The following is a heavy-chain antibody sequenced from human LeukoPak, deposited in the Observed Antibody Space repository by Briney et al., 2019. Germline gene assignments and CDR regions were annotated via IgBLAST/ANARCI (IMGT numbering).Heavy chain of an antibody. CDR2: IRYDGSKE. V-gene: IGHV3-33*08. J-gene: IGHJ4*02. CDR3: VRDTITYDIFTGSPDY. D-gene: IGHD3-9*01. CDR1: GFTFSSYW. Sequence: PGGSLRLSCAGSGFTFSSYWMSWVRQAPGKGLEWVSTIRYDGSKEYYADSVRGRFTISRDNSGNTLFLQMDSLGAEDTAVYFCVRDTITYDIFTGSPDYWGQGTLVIVSS.